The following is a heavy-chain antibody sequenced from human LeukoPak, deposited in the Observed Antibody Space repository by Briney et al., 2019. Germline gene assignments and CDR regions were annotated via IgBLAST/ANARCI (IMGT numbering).Heavy chain of an antibody. J-gene: IGHJ3*02. V-gene: IGHV3-23*01. CDR2: ISASGDVT. Sequence: GGSLRLSCAASRFSFSAYPMGWVRRAPGKGLEWVSGISASGDVTFHADPVKGRFTISRDNSKNTLYLQMNSLRAEDTAEYYCAKSLLTTASGTGRAFDIWGQGTMVTVSS. CDR1: RFSFSAYP. D-gene: IGHD1-26*01. CDR3: AKSLLTTASGTGRAFDI.